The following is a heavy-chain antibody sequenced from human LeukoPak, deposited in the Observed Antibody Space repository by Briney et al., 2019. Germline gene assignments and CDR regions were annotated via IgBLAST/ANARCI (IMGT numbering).Heavy chain of an antibody. D-gene: IGHD6-13*01. V-gene: IGHV4-34*01. J-gene: IGHJ4*02. CDR2: INHSGRT. CDR3: ARWAYSSSWYGVRYFDY. Sequence: PSETLSLTCAVYGGSFSGYYWSWIRQPPGKGLEWIGEINHSGRTNYNPSLKSRVTISVDTSKNQFSLKLSSVTAADTAVYLCARWAYSSSWYGVRYFDYWGQGTLVTVSS. CDR1: GGSFSGYY.